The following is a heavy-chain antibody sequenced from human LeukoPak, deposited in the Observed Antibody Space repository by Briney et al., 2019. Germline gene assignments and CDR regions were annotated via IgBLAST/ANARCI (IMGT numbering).Heavy chain of an antibody. Sequence: PGGSLRLSCAASGFTFSSHAMNWVRQAPGKGLEWVSTISGSIGSTYYADSVKGRFTISRDNSKNTLYLQMNSLRAGDTAVYYCAKDGYTSSWYGYYYYYMDVWGKGTTVTISS. D-gene: IGHD6-13*01. CDR1: GFTFSSHA. CDR2: ISGSIGST. J-gene: IGHJ6*03. V-gene: IGHV3-23*01. CDR3: AKDGYTSSWYGYYYYYMDV.